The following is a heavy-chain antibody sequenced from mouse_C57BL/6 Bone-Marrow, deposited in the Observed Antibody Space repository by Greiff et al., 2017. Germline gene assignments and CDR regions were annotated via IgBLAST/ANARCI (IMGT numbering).Heavy chain of an antibody. D-gene: IGHD1-1*01. J-gene: IGHJ3*01. V-gene: IGHV5-6*01. CDR2: ISSGGSYT. CDR3: ARQYYGSGTWFAY. CDR1: GFTFSSYG. Sequence: EVKLMESGGDLVKPGGSLKLSCAASGFTFSSYGMSWVRQTPDKRLEWVATISSGGSYTYYPDSVKGRFTISRDNAKTTLYLQMSSLKSEDTAMYYCARQYYGSGTWFAYWAKGLWSLSLQ.